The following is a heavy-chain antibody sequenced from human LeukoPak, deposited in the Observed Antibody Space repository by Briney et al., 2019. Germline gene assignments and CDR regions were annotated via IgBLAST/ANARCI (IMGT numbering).Heavy chain of an antibody. CDR2: IYYIGTS. Sequence: WETLSLTCTVSGDSINTSNYFWGWIRQSTGKGLEWIGNIYYIGTSDYNPSLKSRVTISIDTSKNQFSLNLRSVTAADTAFYYCARHRIGSYIRYFDFWGQGALVTVSS. CDR1: GDSINTSNYF. J-gene: IGHJ4*02. V-gene: IGHV4-39*01. D-gene: IGHD1-26*01. CDR3: ARHRIGSYIRYFDF.